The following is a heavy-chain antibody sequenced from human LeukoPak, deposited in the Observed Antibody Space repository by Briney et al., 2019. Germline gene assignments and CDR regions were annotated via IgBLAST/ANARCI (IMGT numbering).Heavy chain of an antibody. Sequence: SETLSLTCTVSGGSISSGSYYWGWIRQPPGKGLEWIGSIYYTRSTYYNPSLKSRVTISVDTSKNQFSLKLTSVTAADTAVYYCARGVTMIVVVIHDWYFDLWGRGTLVTVSS. CDR1: GGSISSGSYY. CDR3: ARGVTMIVVVIHDWYFDL. V-gene: IGHV4-39*01. CDR2: IYYTRST. J-gene: IGHJ2*01. D-gene: IGHD3-22*01.